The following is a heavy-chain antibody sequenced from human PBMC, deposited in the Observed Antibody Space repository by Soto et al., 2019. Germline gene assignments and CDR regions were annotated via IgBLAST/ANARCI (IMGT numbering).Heavy chain of an antibody. CDR3: VSDGFGVADX. CDR2: ISYDGTSL. Sequence: GGSLRLSFAASGFPFSSYWMHWVRQLPGKGLVWVSRISYDGTSLTYAYSVKVRFTVSRENAKKMLYLKMNGLRADDTAVYYCVSDGFGVADXWGQGTVVTVSX. CDR1: GFPFSSYW. D-gene: IGHD3-3*01. J-gene: IGHJ4*02. V-gene: IGHV3-74*03.